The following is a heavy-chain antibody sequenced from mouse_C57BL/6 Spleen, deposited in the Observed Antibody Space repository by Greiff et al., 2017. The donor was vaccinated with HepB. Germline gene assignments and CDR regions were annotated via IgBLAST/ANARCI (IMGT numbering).Heavy chain of an antibody. D-gene: IGHD1-1*02. CDR1: GFTFSDYG. CDR3: ARGGRAWFAY. V-gene: IGHV5-17*01. J-gene: IGHJ3*01. CDR2: ISSGSSTI. Sequence: DVQLVESGGGLVKPGGSLKLSCAASGFTFSDYGMHWVRQAPEKGLEWVAYISSGSSTIYYADTVKGRFTISRDNAKNTLFLQMTSLRSEDTAMYYCARGGRAWFAYWGQGTLVTVSA.